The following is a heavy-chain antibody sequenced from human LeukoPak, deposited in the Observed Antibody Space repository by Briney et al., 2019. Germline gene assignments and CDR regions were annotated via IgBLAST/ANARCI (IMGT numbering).Heavy chain of an antibody. CDR1: GFSFSSYG. D-gene: IGHD2-15*01. V-gene: IGHV3-30*18. J-gene: IGHJ4*02. CDR2: ISYDGSNK. Sequence: GGSLRLSCAASGFSFSSYGMHWVRQAPGKGLEWVAVISYDGSNKYYADSVKGRFTISRDNSKNTLYLQMNSLSAEDTAVYYCAKDRGYCSGGSCYSFDYWGQGTLVTVSS. CDR3: AKDRGYCSGGSCYSFDY.